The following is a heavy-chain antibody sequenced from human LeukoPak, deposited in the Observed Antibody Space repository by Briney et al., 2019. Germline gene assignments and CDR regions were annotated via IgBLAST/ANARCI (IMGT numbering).Heavy chain of an antibody. Sequence: GGSLRLSCAASGFTFSSYSMNWVRQAPGKGLEWVSSISSSNSYIYYADSVKGRFTISRDNAKNSLYLQMNSLRAEDTAVYYCAREVAAGLFDYWGQGTLVTVSS. CDR3: AREVAAGLFDY. CDR2: ISSSNSYI. D-gene: IGHD6-13*01. J-gene: IGHJ4*02. CDR1: GFTFSSYS. V-gene: IGHV3-21*01.